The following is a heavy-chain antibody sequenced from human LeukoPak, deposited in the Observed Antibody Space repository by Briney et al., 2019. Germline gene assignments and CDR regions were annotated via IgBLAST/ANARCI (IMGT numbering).Heavy chain of an antibody. J-gene: IGHJ4*02. Sequence: PGGSLRLSCGASGFTFSSYAMSWVRQAPGKGLEWVAVISYDGSNKYYADSVKGRFTISRDNSKNALYLQMNSLRAEDTAVYYCARTEAFPKYYFDYWGQGTLVTVSS. CDR1: GFTFSSYA. CDR2: ISYDGSNK. CDR3: ARTEAFPKYYFDY. V-gene: IGHV3-30*04.